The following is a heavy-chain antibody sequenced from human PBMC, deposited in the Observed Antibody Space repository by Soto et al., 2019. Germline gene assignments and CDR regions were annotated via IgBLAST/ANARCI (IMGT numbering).Heavy chain of an antibody. CDR2: INPNSGGT. V-gene: IGHV1-2*04. J-gene: IGHJ6*02. Sequence: ASVKVSCKASGYTFTSRYMHWVRQAPGQGLAWMGWINPNSGGTNYAQKFQGWVTMTRDTSISTAYMELSRLRSDDTAVYYCARMRYQLPPGPYYYYGMDVWGQGTTVTVSS. CDR1: GYTFTSRY. CDR3: ARMRYQLPPGPYYYYGMDV. D-gene: IGHD2-2*01.